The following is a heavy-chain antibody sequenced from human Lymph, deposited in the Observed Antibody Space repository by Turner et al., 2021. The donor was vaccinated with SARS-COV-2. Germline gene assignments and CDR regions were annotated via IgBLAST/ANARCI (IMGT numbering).Heavy chain of an antibody. CDR1: GFTVSSNY. CDR3: ARDLGPLAFDI. J-gene: IGHJ3*02. Sequence: DVQLVETGGGLIQPGGSLRLSCAASGFTVSSNYMSWVRQAPGKGLEWVSVSYIGGTTYYADSVKGRFTISRDNSKNTLYLQMNSLRAEDTAVYYCARDLGPLAFDIWGQGTMVTVSS. CDR2: SYIGGTT. V-gene: IGHV3-53*02.